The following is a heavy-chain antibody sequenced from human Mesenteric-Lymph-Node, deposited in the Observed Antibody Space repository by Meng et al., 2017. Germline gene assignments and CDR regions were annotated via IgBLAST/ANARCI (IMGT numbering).Heavy chain of an antibody. CDR3: AREGIPPLGGPTTYDAFDI. CDR1: GGSFSGYY. V-gene: IGHV4-34*01. CDR2: INHSGST. D-gene: IGHD4-17*01. J-gene: IGHJ3*02. Sequence: SETLSLTCAVYGGSFSGYYWSWIRQPPGKGPEWIGEINHSGSTNYNPSLKSRVTISVDTSKNQFSLKLSSVTAADTAVYYCAREGIPPLGGPTTYDAFDIWGQGTMVTVSS.